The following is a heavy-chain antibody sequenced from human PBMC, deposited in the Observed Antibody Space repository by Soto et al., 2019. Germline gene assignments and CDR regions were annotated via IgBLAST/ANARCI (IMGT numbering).Heavy chain of an antibody. J-gene: IGHJ4*02. V-gene: IGHV1-2*02. CDR3: GRSEYYDFYIGSY. D-gene: IGHD3-3*01. CDR1: GYTFTGHD. Sequence: ASVKVSCKASGYTFTGHDLHWVRQATGQELEWMGWINTYSGGRRYAEKFNGRVTMARDTSISTGFMELSALTSDDTAVYLCGRSEYYDFYIGSYCGQGTPVTVSS. CDR2: INTYSGGR.